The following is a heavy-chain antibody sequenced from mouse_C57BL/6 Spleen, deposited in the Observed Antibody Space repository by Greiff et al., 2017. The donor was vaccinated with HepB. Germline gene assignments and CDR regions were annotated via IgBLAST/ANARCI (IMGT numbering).Heavy chain of an antibody. J-gene: IGHJ2*01. CDR2: IYPSDSET. Sequence: VQLQQPGAELVRPGSSVKLSCKASGYTFTSYWMDWVKQRPGQGLEWIGNIYPSDSETHYNQKFKDKATLTVDKSSSTAYMQLSSLTYEDSAVYYCARPDYGSSYHYFDYWGQGTTLTVSS. V-gene: IGHV1-61*01. D-gene: IGHD1-1*01. CDR3: ARPDYGSSYHYFDY. CDR1: GYTFTSYW.